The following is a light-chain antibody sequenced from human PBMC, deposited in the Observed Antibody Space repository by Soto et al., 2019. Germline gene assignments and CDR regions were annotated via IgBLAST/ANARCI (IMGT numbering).Light chain of an antibody. CDR3: QHVNSYPRT. CDR1: QGLSSY. J-gene: IGKJ4*01. CDR2: AAS. V-gene: IGKV1-9*01. Sequence: IQLTQSPSSLSASVGDRVTITCRASQGLSSYLAWYQQKPGKAPKLLIYAASTLQSGVPSRFSGSESGTDFTLTISSLQTEDFATYYCQHVNSYPRTFGGGTKVEI.